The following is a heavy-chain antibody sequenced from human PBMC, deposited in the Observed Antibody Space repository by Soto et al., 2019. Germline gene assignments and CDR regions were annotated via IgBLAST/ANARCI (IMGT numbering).Heavy chain of an antibody. Sequence: SETLSLTCAVYGGSFSGYYWSWIRQPPGKGLEWIGEINHRGSTNYNPSLKSRVTISVDMSKNQFSLNLSSVTAADTAVYYCARGRDYDYLWGSYRAFDYWGQGTLVTVSS. CDR1: GGSFSGYY. D-gene: IGHD3-16*02. CDR3: ARGRDYDYLWGSYRAFDY. V-gene: IGHV4-34*01. J-gene: IGHJ4*02. CDR2: INHRGST.